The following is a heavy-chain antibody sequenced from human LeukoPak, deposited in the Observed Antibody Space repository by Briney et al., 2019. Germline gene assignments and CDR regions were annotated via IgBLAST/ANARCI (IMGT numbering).Heavy chain of an antibody. J-gene: IGHJ4*02. D-gene: IGHD4-17*01. CDR3: SRGPSTTLTTF. V-gene: IGHV3-7*01. CDR2: IKPDGDTT. CDR1: GFSFNTYW. Sequence: GGSLRLSCTASGFSFNTYWMAWVRQAPGKGLEWVANIKPDGDTTNYLDSVKGRFTISRDNAKSSLHLQMNGLTAEDTAVYYCSRGPSTTLTTFWGQGTMVTVSS.